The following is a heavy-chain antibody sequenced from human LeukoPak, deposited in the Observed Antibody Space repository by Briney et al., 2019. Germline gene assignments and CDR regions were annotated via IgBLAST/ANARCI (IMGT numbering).Heavy chain of an antibody. Sequence: GGSLRLSCAASGFTFSSYWMHWVRQAPGKGLVWVSPINSDGSSTSYADSVKGRFTISRDNAKNTLYLQMNSLRAEDTAVYYCARSKASSWYEYYYYYGMDVWGQGTTVTVSS. V-gene: IGHV3-74*01. CDR3: ARSKASSWYEYYYYYGMDV. CDR2: INSDGSST. D-gene: IGHD6-13*01. J-gene: IGHJ6*02. CDR1: GFTFSSYW.